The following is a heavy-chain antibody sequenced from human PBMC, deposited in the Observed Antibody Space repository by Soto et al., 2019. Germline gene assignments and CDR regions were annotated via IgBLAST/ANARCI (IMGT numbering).Heavy chain of an antibody. D-gene: IGHD2-2*01. CDR1: GGTFSRYS. CDR3: AREDRDRETGLVPAAIDGMDV. Sequence: QVQLVQSGAEVKKPGSSVKVCCKASGGTFSRYSITWVRQAPGHGLEWIGRIIPIFGIASYAQKFQGRVTITADESTSTAYMELSSLRSDDTAVYYCAREDRDRETGLVPAAIDGMDVWGQGTTVTVSS. V-gene: IGHV1-69*08. CDR2: IIPIFGIA. J-gene: IGHJ6*02.